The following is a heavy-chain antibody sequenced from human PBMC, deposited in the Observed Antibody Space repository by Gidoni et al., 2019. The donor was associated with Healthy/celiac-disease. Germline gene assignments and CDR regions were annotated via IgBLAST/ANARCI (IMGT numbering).Heavy chain of an antibody. J-gene: IGHJ4*02. CDR2: IYYSGST. V-gene: IGHV4-39*01. CDR3: AYSAAAWWGYSGSFTD. Sequence: QLQLQESGPGLVKPSETLSLTCTVSGGSISSSSYYWGWIRQPPGKGLEWIGSIYYSGSTYYTPSLKSRVTISVDTSTNQFSLKLSSVTAADTAVYYCAYSAAAWWGYSGSFTDWGQGTLVTVSS. CDR1: GGSISSSSYY. D-gene: IGHD1-26*01.